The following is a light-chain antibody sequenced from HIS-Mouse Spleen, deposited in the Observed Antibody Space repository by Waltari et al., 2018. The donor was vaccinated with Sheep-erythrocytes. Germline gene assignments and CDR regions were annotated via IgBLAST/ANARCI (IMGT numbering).Light chain of an antibody. V-gene: IGLV2-11*01. CDR1: SSDVGGYTY. CDR2: DVS. Sequence: QSALTQPRSVSGSPGQSVTISCTGTSSDVGGYTYVSWYQQHPGKAPKLMIYDVSKRLSGVPDRFSGSKSGNTASLTISGLQAEDEADYYCCSYAGSYNHVFATGTKVTVL. J-gene: IGLJ1*01. CDR3: CSYAGSYNHV.